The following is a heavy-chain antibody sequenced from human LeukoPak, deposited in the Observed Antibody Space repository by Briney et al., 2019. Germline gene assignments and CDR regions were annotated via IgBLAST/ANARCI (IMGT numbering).Heavy chain of an antibody. CDR2: INHSGST. Sequence: SETLSLTCAVYGGSFSGYYWSWIRQPPGKGLEWIGEINHSGSTNYNPSLKSRVTISVDTSKNQFSLKLSSVTAADTAVYYCAGRDVVAKKYYFDYWGQGTLVTVPS. CDR1: GGSFSGYY. J-gene: IGHJ4*02. CDR3: AGRDVVAKKYYFDY. D-gene: IGHD2-15*01. V-gene: IGHV4-34*01.